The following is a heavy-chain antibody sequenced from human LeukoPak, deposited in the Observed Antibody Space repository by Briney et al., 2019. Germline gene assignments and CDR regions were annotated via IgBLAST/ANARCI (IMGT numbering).Heavy chain of an antibody. D-gene: IGHD2-2*01. Sequence: SETLSLTCTVSGGSVSSGSYYWSWIRQPPGKGLEWIGYIYYSGSTNYNPSLKSRVTISVDTSKNQFSPKLSSVTAADTAVYYCARGDCSSTSCPIGWFDPWGQGTLVTVSS. CDR2: IYYSGST. V-gene: IGHV4-61*01. CDR3: ARGDCSSTSCPIGWFDP. CDR1: GGSVSSGSYY. J-gene: IGHJ5*02.